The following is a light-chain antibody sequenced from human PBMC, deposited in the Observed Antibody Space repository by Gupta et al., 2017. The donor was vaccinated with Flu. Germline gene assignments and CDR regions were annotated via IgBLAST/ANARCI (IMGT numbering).Light chain of an antibody. CDR1: QSVSNF. CDR2: AAS. J-gene: IGKJ4*02. Sequence: DIQMTHSPSSLSASVGDRVTITCRASQSVSNFLHWYQQKPGKAPRLLIYAASTLQGGVPSRFRGSGSGTDFTLTMNRLQPEDFATYYCQQCESTPQTCGRGTTVEIK. V-gene: IGKV1-39*01. CDR3: QQCESTPQT.